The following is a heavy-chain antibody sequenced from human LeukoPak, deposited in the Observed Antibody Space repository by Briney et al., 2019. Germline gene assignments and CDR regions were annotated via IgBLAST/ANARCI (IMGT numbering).Heavy chain of an antibody. V-gene: IGHV1-2*02. CDR2: INPNTGGT. CDR3: APGGFDSNTFDY. Sequence: ASVKVSCKASGYTFTGYYLHWVRQAPGQGLEWMGWINPNTGGTKYAQKFQGRVTMTRDTSISTAYVELTSLRSDDTAVYYCAPGGFDSNTFDYWGQGSLVTVSS. D-gene: IGHD3-9*01. J-gene: IGHJ4*02. CDR1: GYTFTGYY.